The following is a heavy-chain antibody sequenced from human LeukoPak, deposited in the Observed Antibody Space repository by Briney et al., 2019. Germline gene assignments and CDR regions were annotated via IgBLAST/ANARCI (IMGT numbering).Heavy chain of an antibody. CDR3: ARDSYGLYYGMDV. Sequence: SETLSLTCAVSGGSISSSNWWSWVRQPPGKGLEWIGEIYHSGSTNYNPSLKSRVTISVDTSKNQFSLKLSSVTAADTAVYYCARDSYGLYYGMDVWGQGTTVTVSS. CDR2: IYHSGST. D-gene: IGHD5-18*01. CDR1: GGSISSSNW. J-gene: IGHJ6*02. V-gene: IGHV4-4*02.